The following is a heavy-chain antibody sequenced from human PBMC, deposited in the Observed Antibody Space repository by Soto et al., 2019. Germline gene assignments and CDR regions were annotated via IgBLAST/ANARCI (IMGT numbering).Heavy chain of an antibody. Sequence: GGSLRLSCAASGFTFSSYWMSWVRQAPGKGLEWVANIKQDGSEKYYVDSVKGRFTISRDNAKNSLYLQMNSLRAEDTAVYYCARDGFGLTYNWFDPWGQGTLVTVSS. CDR1: GFTFSSYW. D-gene: IGHD3-10*01. CDR2: IKQDGSEK. V-gene: IGHV3-7*01. J-gene: IGHJ5*02. CDR3: ARDGFGLTYNWFDP.